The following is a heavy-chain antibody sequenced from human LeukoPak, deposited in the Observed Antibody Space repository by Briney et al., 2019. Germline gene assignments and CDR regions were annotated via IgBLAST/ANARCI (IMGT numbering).Heavy chain of an antibody. V-gene: IGHV3-53*01. Sequence: GGSLRLSCAASGFTVSSNYMSWVRQAPGEGLEWVSVIYSGGSTYYADSVKGRFTISRDNSKNTLYLQMNSLRAEDTAVYYCARASGSRPQYYYGSGSYEDWGQGTLVTVSS. CDR2: IYSGGST. J-gene: IGHJ4*02. CDR1: GFTVSSNY. CDR3: ARASGSRPQYYYGSGSYED. D-gene: IGHD3-10*01.